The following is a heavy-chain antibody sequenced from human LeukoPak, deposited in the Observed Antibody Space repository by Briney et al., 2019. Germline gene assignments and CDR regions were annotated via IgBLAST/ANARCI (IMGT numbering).Heavy chain of an antibody. Sequence: GESLRLSCAASGFSLSPYRMHWVRQGPGKGLVWVSHINSDGSDTTYADSVKGRFTVSRDNSKNTLYLQMNSLRAEDTAMYYCARDTAYSRDWYFDLWGRGTLVTVSS. CDR1: GFSLSPYR. CDR2: INSDGSDT. D-gene: IGHD4-11*01. J-gene: IGHJ2*01. V-gene: IGHV3-74*01. CDR3: ARDTAYSRDWYFDL.